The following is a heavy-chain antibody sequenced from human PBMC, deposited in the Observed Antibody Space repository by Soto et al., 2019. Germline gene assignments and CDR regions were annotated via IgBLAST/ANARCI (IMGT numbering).Heavy chain of an antibody. CDR3: ARDQQQLAGVSTY. CDR2: IRSSSSYI. D-gene: IGHD6-13*01. V-gene: IGHV3-21*01. CDR1: GFTFSSYS. J-gene: IGHJ4*02. Sequence: EVQLVESGGGLVKPGGSLRLSCAASGFTFSSYSMNWVRQAPGKGLEWVSSIRSSSSYIYYADSVKGRFTISRDNAKNSLYLQMNSLRAEDTAVYYCARDQQQLAGVSTYWGQGTLVTVSS.